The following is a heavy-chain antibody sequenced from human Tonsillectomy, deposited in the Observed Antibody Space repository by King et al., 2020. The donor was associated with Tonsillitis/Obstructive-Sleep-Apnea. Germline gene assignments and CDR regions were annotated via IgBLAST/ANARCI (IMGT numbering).Heavy chain of an antibody. Sequence: EVQLVESGGGLVQPGGSLRLSCAASGFPFSHYDMSWVRQAPGKGLGWVSAISGSGGDTYYAYSVKGRFTISRDNSKNTLLLQMNSLTAEDTAVYYCAEIKGRVSVGLLRAAVGMDVWGKGTTVTVSS. CDR1: GFPFSHYD. J-gene: IGHJ6*04. D-gene: IGHD3-16*01. V-gene: IGHV3-23*04. CDR3: AEIKGRVSVGLLRAAVGMDV. CDR2: ISGSGGDT.